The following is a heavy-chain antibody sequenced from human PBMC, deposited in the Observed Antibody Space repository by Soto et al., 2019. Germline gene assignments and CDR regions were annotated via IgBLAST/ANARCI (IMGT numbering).Heavy chain of an antibody. CDR1: GGSISSGGYS. CDR3: ARAGITMVRGVIYYYGMDV. V-gene: IGHV4-30-2*01. D-gene: IGHD3-10*01. Sequence: SATRSRTCAVPGGSISSGGYSWSWIRQPPGKVLEWIGYIYHSGSTYYNPSLKSRVTISVDRSKNQFSLKLSSVTAADTAVYYCARAGITMVRGVIYYYGMDVWGQGTTVTVSS. CDR2: IYHSGST. J-gene: IGHJ6*02.